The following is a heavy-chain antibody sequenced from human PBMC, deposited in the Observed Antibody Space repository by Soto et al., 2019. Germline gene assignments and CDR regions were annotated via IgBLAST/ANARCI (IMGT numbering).Heavy chain of an antibody. J-gene: IGHJ5*02. CDR3: ARDPDTAMILSTNWFDP. Sequence: SVKVSCKASGGTFSSYAISWVRQAPGQGLEWMGGIIPIFGTANYAQKFQGRVTITADESTSTAYMELSSLRSEDTAVYYCARDPDTAMILSTNWFDPWGQGTLVTVSS. D-gene: IGHD5-18*01. V-gene: IGHV1-69*13. CDR1: GGTFSSYA. CDR2: IIPIFGTA.